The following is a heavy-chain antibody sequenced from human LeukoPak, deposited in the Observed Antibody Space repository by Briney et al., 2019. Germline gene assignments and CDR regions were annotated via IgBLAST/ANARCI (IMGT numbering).Heavy chain of an antibody. CDR3: ARGLNYYDSSGSLEYFQH. Sequence: SETLSLTCTISGGSVSDYYWSWIRQSPGKGLEWIGYIYYTGSTTYNPSLKSRVTMSADTSKNQFSLNLNSVTAADTAVYYCARGLNYYDSSGSLEYFQHWGQGTLVTVSS. J-gene: IGHJ1*01. V-gene: IGHV4-59*02. CDR1: GGSVSDYY. CDR2: IYYTGST. D-gene: IGHD3-22*01.